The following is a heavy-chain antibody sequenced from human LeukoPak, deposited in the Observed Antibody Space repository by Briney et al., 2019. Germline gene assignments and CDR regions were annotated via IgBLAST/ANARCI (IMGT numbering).Heavy chain of an antibody. CDR2: ISYDGSNK. D-gene: IGHD2-15*01. V-gene: IGHV3-30-3*01. Sequence: PGGSLRLSCAASGFTFSSYAMHWVRQAPGKGLEWVAVISYDGSNKYYADSVKGRFTISRDNSKNTLYLQMNSLRAEDTAVYYCARQGYCSGSCSLDYWGQGTLVTVSS. CDR3: ARQGYCSGSCSLDY. J-gene: IGHJ4*02. CDR1: GFTFSSYA.